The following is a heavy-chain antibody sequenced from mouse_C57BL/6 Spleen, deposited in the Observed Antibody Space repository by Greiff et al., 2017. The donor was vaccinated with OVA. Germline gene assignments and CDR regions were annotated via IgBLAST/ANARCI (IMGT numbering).Heavy chain of an antibody. V-gene: IGHV1-75*01. D-gene: IGHD2-4*01. J-gene: IGHJ4*01. CDR1: GYTFTDYY. CDR2: IFPGSGST. Sequence: QVQLKQSGPELVKPGASVKISCKASGYTFTDYYINWVKQRPGQGLEWIGWIFPGSGSTYYNEQFKGQATLTVDKSSSTAYMLLSSLTSEDSAVYFCARWDYEDYAMDYWGQGTSVTVSS. CDR3: ARWDYEDYAMDY.